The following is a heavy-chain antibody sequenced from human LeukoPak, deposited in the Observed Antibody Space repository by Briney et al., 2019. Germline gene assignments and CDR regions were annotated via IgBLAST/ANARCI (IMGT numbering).Heavy chain of an antibody. CDR1: GGSISSSNW. CDR3: ARDRTTPDSSGYSYFDS. Sequence: SETLSLTCAVSGGSISSSNWWSWVRQPPGKGLEWIGEIYHSGSTNYNPSLKSRVTISVDTSKNQFSLKLTSVTAADTAVYYCARDRTTPDSSGYSYFDSWGQGTLVTVSS. J-gene: IGHJ4*02. V-gene: IGHV4-4*02. D-gene: IGHD3-22*01. CDR2: IYHSGST.